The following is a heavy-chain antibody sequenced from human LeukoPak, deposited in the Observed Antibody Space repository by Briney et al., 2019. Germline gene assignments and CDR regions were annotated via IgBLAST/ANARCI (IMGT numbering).Heavy chain of an antibody. CDR1: GFTFSSYD. Sequence: PGGPLRLSCAASGFTFSSYDIHWVRQATGKGLEWVSGIGTAGEIYYPGSVKGRFTISRENAKNSLYLQMNSLRAGDTAVYYCARAPVTSCRGAFCYPFDYWGQGTLVTVSS. D-gene: IGHD2-15*01. CDR2: IGTAGEI. CDR3: ARAPVTSCRGAFCYPFDY. J-gene: IGHJ4*02. V-gene: IGHV3-13*01.